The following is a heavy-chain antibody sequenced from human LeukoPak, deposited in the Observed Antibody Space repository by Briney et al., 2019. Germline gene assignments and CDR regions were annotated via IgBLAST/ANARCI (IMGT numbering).Heavy chain of an antibody. CDR3: ARAEMRGATHIEYFDC. J-gene: IGHJ4*02. V-gene: IGHV1-18*01. CDR1: GYTFTSYG. CDR2: ISPYYGNT. D-gene: IGHD5-12*01. Sequence: ASVKVSCTASGYTFTSYGVSWVRQAPGQGLEWLGWISPYYGNTNYAQKFQDRITMTTDTSTSTVYMELRSLRSDDTAVYYCARAEMRGATHIEYFDCWGQGTLVTASS.